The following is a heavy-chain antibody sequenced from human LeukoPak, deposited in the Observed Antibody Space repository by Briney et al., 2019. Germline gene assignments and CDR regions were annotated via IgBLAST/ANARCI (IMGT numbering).Heavy chain of an antibody. CDR3: ARDPTWGSGNLVLGGPFDY. CDR1: GFTFSSYG. J-gene: IGHJ4*02. Sequence: GGTLRLSCAASGFTFSSYGISWVRQAPGKGLEWVSYISSSGSTIYYADSVKGRFTISRDNAKNSLYLQMNSLRAEDTAVYYCARDPTWGSGNLVLGGPFDYWGQGTLVTVSS. CDR2: ISSSGSTI. V-gene: IGHV3-48*04. D-gene: IGHD3-10*01.